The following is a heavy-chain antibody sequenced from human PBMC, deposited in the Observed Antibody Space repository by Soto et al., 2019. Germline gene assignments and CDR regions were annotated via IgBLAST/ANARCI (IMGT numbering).Heavy chain of an antibody. V-gene: IGHV3-30*18. D-gene: IGHD3-16*01. J-gene: IGHJ4*02. Sequence: PGGSLRLSYAASGFSFSNNGMHWVRQAPGKGLEWVAIISYDGSKKYYADSVKGRFTISRDNSKNTLYLQMNSLRVEDTAVYYCAKDRVESGLGEIDYWGQGTLVTVSS. CDR1: GFSFSNNG. CDR2: ISYDGSKK. CDR3: AKDRVESGLGEIDY.